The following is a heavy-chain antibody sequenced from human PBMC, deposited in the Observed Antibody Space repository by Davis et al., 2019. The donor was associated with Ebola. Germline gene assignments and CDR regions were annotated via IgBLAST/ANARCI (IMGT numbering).Heavy chain of an antibody. V-gene: IGHV4-34*01. CDR1: GGSFSGYY. Sequence: MPSETLSLTCAVYGGSFSGYYWSWVRQPPGKGLEWIGEINHSGSTNYNPSLKSRVTISVDTSKNQFSLKLSSVTAADTAVYYCARDPAPGDSISGDAFDIWGQGTMVTVSS. D-gene: IGHD3-22*01. CDR2: INHSGST. CDR3: ARDPAPGDSISGDAFDI. J-gene: IGHJ3*02.